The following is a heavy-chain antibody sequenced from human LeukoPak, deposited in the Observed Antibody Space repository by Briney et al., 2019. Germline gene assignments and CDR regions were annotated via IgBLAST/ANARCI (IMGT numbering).Heavy chain of an antibody. V-gene: IGHV4-59*01. CDR3: ARGYGDFWSGYYFDY. D-gene: IGHD3-3*01. J-gene: IGHJ4*02. CDR1: GGSISSYY. Sequence: SETLSLTCTVSGGSISSYYWSWIRQPPGKGLEWIGYIYYSGSTNYNPSLKSRVTISVDTSKNQFSLKLSSVTAADTAVYYCARGYGDFWSGYYFDYWGQGTLVTVSS. CDR2: IYYSGST.